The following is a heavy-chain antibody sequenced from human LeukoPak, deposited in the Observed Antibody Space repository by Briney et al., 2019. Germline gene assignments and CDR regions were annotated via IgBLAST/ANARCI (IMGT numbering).Heavy chain of an antibody. Sequence: NPGGSLRLSCAASGFTFSSYSMNWVRQAPGKGLEWVSSISSSSSYIYYADSVKGRFTISRDNAKNSLYLQMNSLRAEDTAVYYCARDQERQLAADYWGQGTLVTVSS. V-gene: IGHV3-21*01. CDR2: ISSSSSYI. CDR3: ARDQERQLAADY. D-gene: IGHD6-6*01. J-gene: IGHJ4*02. CDR1: GFTFSSYS.